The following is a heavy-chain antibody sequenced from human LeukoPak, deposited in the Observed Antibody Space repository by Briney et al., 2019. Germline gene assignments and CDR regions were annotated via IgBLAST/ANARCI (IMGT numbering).Heavy chain of an antibody. D-gene: IGHD6-13*01. CDR2: INPNSGCT. J-gene: IGHJ5*02. CDR1: GYTFTGHY. CDR3: ARDRATGSSWYVRWFDP. V-gene: IGHV1-2*02. Sequence: ASVKVSCKASGYTFTGHYMHWVRQAPGQGLEWMGWINPNSGCTNYAQKFQVRVTMTTDTSLSTAYMELTRLTSDDTAVSYCARDRATGSSWYVRWFDPWGQGTLVTVSS.